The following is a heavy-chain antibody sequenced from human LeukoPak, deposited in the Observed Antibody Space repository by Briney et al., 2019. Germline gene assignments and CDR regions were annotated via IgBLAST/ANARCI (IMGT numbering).Heavy chain of an antibody. CDR2: ISYDGSNK. J-gene: IGHJ3*02. CDR3: ARYCGGDCYGPHDAFDI. Sequence: PGGSLRLSCAASGFTFSSYAMHWVRQAPGKGLEWVAVISYDGSNKYYADSVKGRFTISRDNSKNTLYLQMNSLRAEDTAVYYCARYCGGDCYGPHDAFDIWGQGTMVTVSS. V-gene: IGHV3-30-3*01. D-gene: IGHD2-21*02. CDR1: GFTFSSYA.